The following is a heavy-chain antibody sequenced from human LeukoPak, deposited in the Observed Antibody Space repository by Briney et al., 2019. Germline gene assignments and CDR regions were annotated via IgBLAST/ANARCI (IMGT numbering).Heavy chain of an antibody. Sequence: PGGSLRLSCAASGFTFSSYDMHWVRQATGKGLEWVSAIGTAGDTYYPGSVKGRFTISRENAKNSLYLQMNSLRAGDTAVYYCARANRYYDFWSGYHYYFDYGGQETLVTVSS. CDR2: IGTAGDT. J-gene: IGHJ4*02. CDR3: ARANRYYDFWSGYHYYFDY. V-gene: IGHV3-13*01. D-gene: IGHD3-3*01. CDR1: GFTFSSYD.